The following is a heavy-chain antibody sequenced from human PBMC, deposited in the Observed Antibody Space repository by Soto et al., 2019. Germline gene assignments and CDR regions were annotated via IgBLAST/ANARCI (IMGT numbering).Heavy chain of an antibody. V-gene: IGHV3-20*01. CDR2: INWNGGST. D-gene: IGHD3-9*01. Sequence: EVQLVESGGGVVRPGGSLRLSCAASGFTFDDYGMSWVRQAPGKGLEWVSGINWNGGSTGYGDSVKARCTISRDNAKNTLYLKMNSLRAEDTDLYNWASHIGWLLSYWGQGTLVTVSS. J-gene: IGHJ4*02. CDR3: ASHIGWLLSY. CDR1: GFTFDDYG.